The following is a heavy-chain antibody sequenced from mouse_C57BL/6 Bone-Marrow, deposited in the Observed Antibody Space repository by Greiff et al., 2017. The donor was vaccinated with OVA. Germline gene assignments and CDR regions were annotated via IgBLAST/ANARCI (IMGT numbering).Heavy chain of an antibody. CDR3: ARSSSGYVMDY. Sequence: VQLQQSGAELARPGDSVKMSCKASGYTFTSYTMHWVKQRPGQGLEWIGYINPSSGYTKYNQKFKDKATLTADKSSSTAYMQLSSLTSEDSAVYYCARSSSGYVMDYWGQGTSVTVAS. CDR1: GYTFTSYT. D-gene: IGHD3-2*02. CDR2: INPSSGYT. V-gene: IGHV1-4*01. J-gene: IGHJ4*01.